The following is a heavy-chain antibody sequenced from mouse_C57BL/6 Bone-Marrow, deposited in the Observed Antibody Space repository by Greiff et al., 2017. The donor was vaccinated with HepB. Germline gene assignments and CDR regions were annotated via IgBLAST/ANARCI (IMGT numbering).Heavy chain of an antibody. Sequence: EVKVVESGGDLVKPGGSLKLSCAASGFTFSSYGMSWVRQTPDKRLEWVATISSGGSYTYYPDSVKGRFTISRDNAKNTLYLQMSSLKSEDTAMYYCARGSYYSKGYWYFDVWGTGTTVTVSS. CDR2: ISSGGSYT. J-gene: IGHJ1*03. V-gene: IGHV5-6*01. CDR1: GFTFSSYG. D-gene: IGHD2-5*01. CDR3: ARGSYYSKGYWYFDV.